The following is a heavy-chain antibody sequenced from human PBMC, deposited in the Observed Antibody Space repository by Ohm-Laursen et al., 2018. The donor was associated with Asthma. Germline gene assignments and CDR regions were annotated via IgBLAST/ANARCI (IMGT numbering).Heavy chain of an antibody. D-gene: IGHD6-6*01. CDR3: AKSIAARPDYGMDV. Sequence: GASVKVSCKASGYTFTGYYMHWVRQAPGQGLEWMGRINPNSGGTNYAQKFQGRVTMTRDTSISTAYMELSGLRSDDTALYYCAKSIAARPDYGMDVWGQGTTVTVSS. CDR2: INPNSGGT. CDR1: GYTFTGYY. V-gene: IGHV1-2*06. J-gene: IGHJ6*02.